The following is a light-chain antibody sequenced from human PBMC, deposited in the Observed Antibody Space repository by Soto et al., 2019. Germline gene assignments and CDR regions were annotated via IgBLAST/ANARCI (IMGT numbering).Light chain of an antibody. V-gene: IGLV1-40*01. CDR2: GNS. CDR1: SSNIGAGYD. CDR3: QSYDSSLSGYV. Sequence: QSVLTQPPSVSGAPGQRVTISCTGSSSNIGAGYDVHWYQQLPGTAPKLLIYGNSNRPSVVPDRFSGSKSGTSASLANTGLQAEDEADYYCQSYDSSLSGYVFGTGTKVTVL. J-gene: IGLJ1*01.